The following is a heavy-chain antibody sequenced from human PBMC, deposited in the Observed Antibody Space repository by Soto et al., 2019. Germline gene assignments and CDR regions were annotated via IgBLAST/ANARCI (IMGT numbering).Heavy chain of an antibody. CDR1: GFTFSNYA. CDR2: ISGNGGRT. D-gene: IGHD5-12*01. J-gene: IGHJ6*03. Sequence: EVQLLESGGGLVQPGGSLRVSCAASGFTFSNYAMTWVRQAPGKGLEWVSRISGNGGRTYYADSVKGRFTISRDNSENTLFLQMNSLRAEDTAVYYCSKRIFGYGDDYMDVWGKGTTVTVSS. V-gene: IGHV3-23*01. CDR3: SKRIFGYGDDYMDV.